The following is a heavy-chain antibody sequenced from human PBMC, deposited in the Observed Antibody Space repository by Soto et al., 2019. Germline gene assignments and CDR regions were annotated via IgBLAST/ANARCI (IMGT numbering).Heavy chain of an antibody. Sequence: PGESLKISCKGSGYSFTSYWIGWVRQMPGKGLEWMGIIYPGDSDTRYSPSFQGQVTISADKSISTAYLQWSSLKASDTAMYYCARHDAHDYTDYYYYAMDVWGQGTTVPVSS. CDR3: ARHDAHDYTDYYYYAMDV. CDR1: GYSFTSYW. D-gene: IGHD4-4*01. J-gene: IGHJ6*02. V-gene: IGHV5-51*01. CDR2: IYPGDSDT.